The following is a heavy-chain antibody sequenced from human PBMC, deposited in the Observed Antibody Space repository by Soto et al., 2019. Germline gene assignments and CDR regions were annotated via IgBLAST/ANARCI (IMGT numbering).Heavy chain of an antibody. CDR3: AKDHVTMVRGVLYGMDV. V-gene: IGHV3-30*18. Sequence: GGSLRLSCAASGFTFSSYGMHWVRQAPGKGLEWVAVISYDGSNKYYADSVKGRFTISRDNSKNTLYLQMNSLRAEDTAVYYCAKDHVTMVRGVLYGMDVWGQGTTVTVSS. J-gene: IGHJ6*02. CDR1: GFTFSSYG. CDR2: ISYDGSNK. D-gene: IGHD3-10*01.